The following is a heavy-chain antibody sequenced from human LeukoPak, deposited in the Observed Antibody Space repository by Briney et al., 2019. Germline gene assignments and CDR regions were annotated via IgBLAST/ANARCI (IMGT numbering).Heavy chain of an antibody. CDR3: AKSEWELFHFDY. D-gene: IGHD1-26*01. CDR2: ISGSGGST. V-gene: IGHV3-23*01. Sequence: GGSLRLSCVGSEFTFSNYAMSWVRQAPGRGLEWVSSISGSGGSTYYADSVKGRFTISRDNSKNTLYLQMNSLRAEDTAVYYCAKSEWELFHFDYWGQGTLVTVSS. J-gene: IGHJ4*02. CDR1: EFTFSNYA.